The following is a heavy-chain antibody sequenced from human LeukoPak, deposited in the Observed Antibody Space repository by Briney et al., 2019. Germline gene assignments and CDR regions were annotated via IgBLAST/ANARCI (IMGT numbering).Heavy chain of an antibody. D-gene: IGHD4-17*01. J-gene: IGHJ4*02. CDR3: AKGGATVIDY. CDR2: INSDGSST. V-gene: IGHV3-74*01. CDR1: GFTFSNYW. Sequence: GGSPRLSCAASGFTFSNYWMHWVRQAPGKGLVWVSRINSDGSSTTSADSVKGRFTISRDNAKNTLYLQMNSLRAEDTAVYYCAKGGATVIDYWGQGTLVTVSS.